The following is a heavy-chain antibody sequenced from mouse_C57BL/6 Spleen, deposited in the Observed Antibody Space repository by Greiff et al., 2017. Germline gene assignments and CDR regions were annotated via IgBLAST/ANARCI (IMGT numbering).Heavy chain of an antibody. J-gene: IGHJ3*01. CDR2: IDPNSGGT. V-gene: IGHV1-72*01. CDR3: ARSEDCDEDWFAD. Sequence: QVQLQQPGAELVKPGASVKLSCKASGYTFTSYWMHWVKQRPGRGLEWIGRIDPNSGGTKYNEKFKSKATLTVDKPSSTTYMQLSSLTSADSAVYYCARSEDCDEDWFADWGQGTLVTVSA. CDR1: GYTFTSYW.